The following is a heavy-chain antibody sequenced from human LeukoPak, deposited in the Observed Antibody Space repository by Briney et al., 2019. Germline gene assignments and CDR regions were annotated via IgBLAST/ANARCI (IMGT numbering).Heavy chain of an antibody. J-gene: IGHJ4*02. CDR2: ISGSGGNT. D-gene: IGHD2-2*01. Sequence: GGSLRLSCAASGFTFSSYAMAWVRQAPGKGLDWVSTISGSGGNTYYADSVKGRFTISRDNSKNTVYLQMNSLRAEDTAVYYCARGETSSYDYWGQGTLVTVSS. V-gene: IGHV3-23*01. CDR1: GFTFSSYA. CDR3: ARGETSSYDY.